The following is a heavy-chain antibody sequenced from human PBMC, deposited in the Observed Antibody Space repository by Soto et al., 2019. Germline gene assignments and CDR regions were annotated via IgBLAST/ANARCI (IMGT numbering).Heavy chain of an antibody. CDR2: ISYTGSTI. CDR3: ARGLRIYYDRSGLHH. Sequence: GSLRLSCAASGFTFSNYEMNWVRQTPGKGLEWVSYISYTGSTIYYADSVRGRFTISRDNSKNSLYPQMNSLRAEDTAVYYCARGLRIYYDRSGLHHWGQGTLVTISS. J-gene: IGHJ1*01. V-gene: IGHV3-48*03. CDR1: GFTFSNYE. D-gene: IGHD3-22*01.